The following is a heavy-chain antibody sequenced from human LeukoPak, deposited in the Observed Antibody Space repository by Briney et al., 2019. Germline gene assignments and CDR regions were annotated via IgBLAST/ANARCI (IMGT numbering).Heavy chain of an antibody. Sequence: GGSLRLSCAASGFTFSSYSMNWVRQAPGKGLEWVSYISSSSSTIYYADSVKGRFTISRDNAKNSLYLQMDSLRAEDTAVYYCASLGVVNPRAYWGQGTLVTVSS. J-gene: IGHJ4*02. D-gene: IGHD3-3*01. V-gene: IGHV3-48*01. CDR3: ASLGVVNPRAY. CDR2: ISSSSSTI. CDR1: GFTFSSYS.